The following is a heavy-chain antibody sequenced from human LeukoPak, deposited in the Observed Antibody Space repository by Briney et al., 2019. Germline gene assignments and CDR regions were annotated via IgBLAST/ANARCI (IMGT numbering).Heavy chain of an antibody. CDR2: INPDGGGT. CDR1: GYTFTGYY. V-gene: IGHV1-2*06. J-gene: IGHJ5*02. D-gene: IGHD2-15*01. Sequence: GSLRLSCTASGYTFTGYYIFWVRQAPGQGLKWMGRINPDGGGTHYAQAFQGRVTMSRATSISTAYMELSRLRSDDTAVYYCARGYCSGGGCYAVENWFDPWGQGTLVTVSS. CDR3: ARGYCSGGGCYAVENWFDP.